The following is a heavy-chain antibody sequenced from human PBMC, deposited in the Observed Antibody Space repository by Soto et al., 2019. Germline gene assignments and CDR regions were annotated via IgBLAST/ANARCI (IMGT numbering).Heavy chain of an antibody. J-gene: IGHJ5*02. V-gene: IGHV1-8*01. D-gene: IGHD3-3*01. CDR2: MNPNSGNT. CDR3: ARRSVEYYDFWSGPNWFDP. CDR1: GYTFTSYD. Sequence: GASVKVSCKASGYTFTSYDINWVRQATGQGLEWMGWMNPNSGNTGYAQKFQGRVTMTRNTSISTAYMELSSLRSEDTAVYYCARRSVEYYDFWSGPNWFDPWGQGTLVTVSS.